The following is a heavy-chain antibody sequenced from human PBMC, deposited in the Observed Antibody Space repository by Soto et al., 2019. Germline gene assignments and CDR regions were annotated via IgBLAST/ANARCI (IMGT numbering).Heavy chain of an antibody. V-gene: IGHV3-74*01. CDR1: GVTISGYW. D-gene: IGHD2-15*01. Sequence: EVQLVESGGDLVQPGGSLRLSCAASGVTISGYWMHWVRQAPGKGLVWVSRISSDGSRTDYADSVKGRFTISRDNAMNTVHLKMNSLRVEDTAVYYCARSCCREQNWFDPWGQGTLVTVSS. J-gene: IGHJ5*02. CDR2: ISSDGSRT. CDR3: ARSCCREQNWFDP.